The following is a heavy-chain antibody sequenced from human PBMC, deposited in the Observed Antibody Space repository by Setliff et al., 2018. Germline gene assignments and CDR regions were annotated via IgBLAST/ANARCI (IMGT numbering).Heavy chain of an antibody. Sequence: GGSLRLSCAASGFTFGSNWLNWVRQAPGKGLVWVSRIYSDGGMTDYADSGKGRFTISRDNARNILYLQMNSLKIEDTAVYFCARERGAGSSRWYSHDGFDIWGQGTMVTVSS. CDR3: ARERGAGSSRWYSHDGFDI. V-gene: IGHV3-74*01. D-gene: IGHD6-13*01. J-gene: IGHJ3*02. CDR2: IYSDGGMT. CDR1: GFTFGSNW.